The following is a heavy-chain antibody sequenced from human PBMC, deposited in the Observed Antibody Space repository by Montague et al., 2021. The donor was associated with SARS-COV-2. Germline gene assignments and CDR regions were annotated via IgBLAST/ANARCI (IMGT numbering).Heavy chain of an antibody. CDR1: GGSISSTSYY. Sequence: SETRSLTCTVSGGSISSTSYYWGWIRQPPGKGLEWIGSISYSGSTYYKSSLKSRVTISVDTSKNQFSLRLSSVTAADTAAYYCARHITGSGNAFDIWGQGTMVTVSS. D-gene: IGHD3-10*01. V-gene: IGHV4-39*01. J-gene: IGHJ3*02. CDR3: ARHITGSGNAFDI. CDR2: ISYSGST.